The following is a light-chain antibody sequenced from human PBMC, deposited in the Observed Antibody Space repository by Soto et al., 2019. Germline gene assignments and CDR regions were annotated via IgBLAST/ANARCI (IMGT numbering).Light chain of an antibody. CDR2: DAS. V-gene: IGKV3-11*01. J-gene: IGKJ3*01. CDR1: QSVSSY. CDR3: QQRSNWPPFT. Sequence: EIVLTQSPATLSLSPGERATLSCRASQSVSSYLAWYQQKPGQAPRLLIYDASNRATGIPARFSGSGSGTDFTLTISSLEPEDSAVYYCQQRSNWPPFTFGPGTKVDI.